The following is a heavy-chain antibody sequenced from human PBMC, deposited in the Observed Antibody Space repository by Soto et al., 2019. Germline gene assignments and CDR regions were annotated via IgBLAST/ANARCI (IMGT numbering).Heavy chain of an antibody. Sequence: GGSLRLSCAASGFTFSSYAMSWVRQAPGKGLEWVSAISGSGGSTYYADSVKGRLTISRDNSKNTLYLQMNSLRAEDTAVYYCAKGMEPAANSFYYYYYMDVWGKGTTVTVSS. CDR1: GFTFSSYA. CDR3: AKGMEPAANSFYYYYYMDV. V-gene: IGHV3-23*01. D-gene: IGHD2-2*01. J-gene: IGHJ6*03. CDR2: ISGSGGST.